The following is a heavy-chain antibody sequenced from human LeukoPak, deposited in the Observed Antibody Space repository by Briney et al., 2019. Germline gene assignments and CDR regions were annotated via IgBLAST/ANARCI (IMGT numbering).Heavy chain of an antibody. J-gene: IGHJ6*02. CDR1: GFTFTTSA. CDR3: AKDGVDV. Sequence: PGGSLRLSCAASGFTFTTSAMSWVRQAPGKGLEWVSPMSAGGGSTYYADSVEGRFTISRDNSKNRLYLQMNSLRAEDTAVYYCAKDGVDVWGQGTTVIVSS. V-gene: IGHV3-23*01. CDR2: MSAGGGST.